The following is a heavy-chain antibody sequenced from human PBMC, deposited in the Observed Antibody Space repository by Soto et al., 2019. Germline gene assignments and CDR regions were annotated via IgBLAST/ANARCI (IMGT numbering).Heavy chain of an antibody. D-gene: IGHD4-17*01. CDR2: IYYSGST. J-gene: IGHJ6*02. V-gene: IGHV4-59*01. CDR3: ARAWDDYGGNSFSGMDV. Sequence: SETLSLTCTVSGGSISSYYWSWIRQPPGKGLEWIGYIYYSGSTNYNPSLKSRVTISEDTSKNQFSMKLSSVTAADTVVYYCARAWDDYGGNSFSGMDVWGQGTTVTVSS. CDR1: GGSISSYY.